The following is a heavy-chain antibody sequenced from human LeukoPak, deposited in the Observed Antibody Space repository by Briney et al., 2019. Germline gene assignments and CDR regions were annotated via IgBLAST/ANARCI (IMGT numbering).Heavy chain of an antibody. CDR1: GSTFSNYW. J-gene: IGHJ4*02. V-gene: IGHV3-7*01. CDR2: INKDGSEI. CDR3: ARDKVTY. Sequence: GGSLRLXCAASGSTFSNYWMSWVRQAPGKGLEWVAHINKDGSEIYYVDSVKGRFTISRDNAKSSLSLQMNSLRVEDTAVYYCARDKVTYWGQGILVTVSS.